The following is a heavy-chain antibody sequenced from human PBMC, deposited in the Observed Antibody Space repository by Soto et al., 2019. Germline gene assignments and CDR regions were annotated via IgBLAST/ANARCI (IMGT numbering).Heavy chain of an antibody. V-gene: IGHV1-2*02. CDR1: GYTFTGYY. J-gene: IGHJ6*02. CDR2: INPNSGGT. D-gene: IGHD6-6*01. Sequence: QVQLVQSGAEVKKPGASVKVSCKASGYTFTGYYMHWVRQAPGQGLEWMGWINPNSGGTNYAQKFQGRVTITADESTSTAYMELSSLRSEDTAVYYCARDSVYSSSGYGMDVWGQGTTVTVSS. CDR3: ARDSVYSSSGYGMDV.